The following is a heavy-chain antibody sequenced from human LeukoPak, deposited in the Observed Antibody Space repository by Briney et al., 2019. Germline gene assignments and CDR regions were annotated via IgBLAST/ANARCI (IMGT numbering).Heavy chain of an antibody. CDR2: INAGNGNT. CDR3: ARVTIHPNWFDP. V-gene: IGHV1-3*01. Sequence: ASVKVSCKASGYTFTSYAMHWVRQAPGQRLEWMGWINAGNGNTKYSQKFQGRVTITRDTSTSTAYMELSSLRSEDTAVYYCARVTIHPNWFDPWGQGTLVTVSS. CDR1: GYTFTSYA. J-gene: IGHJ5*02. D-gene: IGHD3-9*01.